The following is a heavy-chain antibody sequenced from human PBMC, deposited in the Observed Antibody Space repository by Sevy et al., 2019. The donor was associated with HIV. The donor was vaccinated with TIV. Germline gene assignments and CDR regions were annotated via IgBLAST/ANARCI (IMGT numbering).Heavy chain of an antibody. CDR1: GFTFSTDA. J-gene: IGHJ4*02. V-gene: IGHV3-23*01. D-gene: IGHD1-1*01. Sequence: GGSLRLSCAASGFTFSTDAMSWIRQTPGKGLEWVSAISDNAGKTYYADSVKGRFTISRDNSENTVYLQMNSLRAEDTAIYYCVMEATSFSYGDFWGQGALVTVSS. CDR3: VMEATSFSYGDF. CDR2: ISDNAGKT.